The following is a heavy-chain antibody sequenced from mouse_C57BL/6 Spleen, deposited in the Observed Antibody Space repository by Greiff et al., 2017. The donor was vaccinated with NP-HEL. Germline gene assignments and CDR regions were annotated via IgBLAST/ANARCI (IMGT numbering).Heavy chain of an antibody. V-gene: IGHV1-31*01. D-gene: IGHD1-1*01. CDR1: GYSFTGYY. Sequence: VQLQQSGPELVKPGASVKISCKASGYSFTGYYMHWVKQSPGNILDWIGYIYPYSGVSSYNQEFKRKATLTVDKSSSTAYMELRSLTSEDSAVYYCASPYGSSYGFAYWGQGTLVTVAA. CDR3: ASPYGSSYGFAY. J-gene: IGHJ3*01. CDR2: IYPYSGVS.